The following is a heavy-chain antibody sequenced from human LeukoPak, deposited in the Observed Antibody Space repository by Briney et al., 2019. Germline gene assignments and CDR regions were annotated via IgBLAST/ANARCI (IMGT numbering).Heavy chain of an antibody. Sequence: GESLKISCKGSGFSFTSYWIGWVRQMPGKGLEWMGIIYPGDSETIYSPSFQGQVTISADKPINTAYLQWSSLKASDTAMYYCARRPYSNSSGGYMDVWGTGTTVTVSS. CDR1: GFSFTSYW. D-gene: IGHD6-6*01. CDR2: IYPGDSET. J-gene: IGHJ6*03. CDR3: ARRPYSNSSGGYMDV. V-gene: IGHV5-51*01.